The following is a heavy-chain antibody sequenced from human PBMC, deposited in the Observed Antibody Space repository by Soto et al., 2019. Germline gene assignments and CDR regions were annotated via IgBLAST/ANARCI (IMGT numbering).Heavy chain of an antibody. CDR2: INSDASST. J-gene: IGHJ4*02. Sequence: EVQLVEPGGGLVQPGGSLRLSCAASGFTFSTYWMHSVRQAPGKGRVWVSRINSDASSTSYADSVKGRFTISRDNAKNTLYLQMNSLRAEDTAVYYCARHLEHSGYDSGLDYWGQGTLVTVSS. CDR1: GFTFSTYW. CDR3: ARHLEHSGYDSGLDY. D-gene: IGHD5-12*01. V-gene: IGHV3-74*01.